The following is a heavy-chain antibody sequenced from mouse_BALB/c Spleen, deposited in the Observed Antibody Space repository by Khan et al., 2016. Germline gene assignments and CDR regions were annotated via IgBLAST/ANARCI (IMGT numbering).Heavy chain of an antibody. D-gene: IGHD2-10*01. CDR1: GYTFTSYW. Sequence: QVQLQQSGAELAKPGASVKMSCKASGYTFTSYWMYWVKQRPGQGLEWIGYINPSTGYTVYNQKFKDKATLTADKSSSTAYMQLNSLTSEDSAVXYCARWAYYGNYLFDYWGQGTLVTVSS. J-gene: IGHJ3*01. CDR3: ARWAYYGNYLFDY. CDR2: INPSTGYT. V-gene: IGHV1-7*01.